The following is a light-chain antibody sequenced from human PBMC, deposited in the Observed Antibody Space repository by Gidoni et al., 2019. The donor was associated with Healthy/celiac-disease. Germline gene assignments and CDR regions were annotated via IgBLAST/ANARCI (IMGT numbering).Light chain of an antibody. J-gene: IGLJ2*01. V-gene: IGLV2-14*01. Sequence: QSALTQPASVSGSPGQSITLSCTGTSSDVGGYNYVSWYQQHPGKAPKLMIYEVSNRPSGVSNRFSGSKSGNTASLTISGLQAEDEADYYCSSYTSSSTPRPVFGGGTKLTVL. CDR3: SSYTSSSTPRPV. CDR2: EVS. CDR1: SSDVGGYNY.